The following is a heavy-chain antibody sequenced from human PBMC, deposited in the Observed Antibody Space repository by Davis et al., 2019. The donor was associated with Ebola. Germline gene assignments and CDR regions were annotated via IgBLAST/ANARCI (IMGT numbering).Heavy chain of an antibody. V-gene: IGHV3-48*02. CDR2: IGSNSRTI. D-gene: IGHD6-13*01. Sequence: GESLKISCTASGITFKTYSMNWVRQAPGKGLEWLSYIGSNSRTIYYADSVKGRFTVSRDNVKNSLYLQMNSLRDEDTAVYYCATSGVLAAGTFDAFDVWGQGTMVTVSS. CDR3: ATSGVLAAGTFDAFDV. CDR1: GITFKTYS. J-gene: IGHJ3*01.